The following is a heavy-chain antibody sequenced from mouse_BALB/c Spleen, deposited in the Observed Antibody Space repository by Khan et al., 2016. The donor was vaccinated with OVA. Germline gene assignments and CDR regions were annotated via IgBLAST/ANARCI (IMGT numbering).Heavy chain of an antibody. CDR2: IWAGGRT. CDR1: GFSLTSYG. J-gene: IGHJ2*01. V-gene: IGHV2-9*02. CDR3: ARLEEI. Sequence: QVQLQQSGPGLMAPSQSLSITCNVSGFSLTSYGVHWVRQPPGKGLEWLGVIWAGGRTHYNSALMSRLSISKDNSKSQVFLKMNSLQTEDTAMYYYARLEEIWGQGTTLTVSS.